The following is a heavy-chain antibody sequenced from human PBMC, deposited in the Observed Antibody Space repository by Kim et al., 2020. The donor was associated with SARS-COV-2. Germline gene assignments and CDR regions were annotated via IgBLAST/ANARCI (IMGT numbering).Heavy chain of an antibody. CDR1: GFTFDDYA. J-gene: IGHJ4*02. CDR3: AKGHCSSTSCPIDY. D-gene: IGHD2-2*01. CDR2: ISWDGGST. V-gene: IGHV3-43D*03. Sequence: GGSLRLSCAASGFTFDDYAMHWVRQAPGKGLEWVSLISWDGGSTYYADSVKGRFTISRDNSKNSLYLQMNSLRAEDTALYYCAKGHCSSTSCPIDYWGQGTLVTVSS.